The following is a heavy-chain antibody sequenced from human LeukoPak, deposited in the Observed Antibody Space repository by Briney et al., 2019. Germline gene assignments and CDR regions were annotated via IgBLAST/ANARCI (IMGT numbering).Heavy chain of an antibody. D-gene: IGHD1-26*01. V-gene: IGHV4-34*01. J-gene: IGHJ3*02. CDR3: ARDLGRHDAFDI. CDR2: INHGGST. CDR1: GGSFSGHY. Sequence: SETLSLTCDVYGGSFSGHYWSWIRQPPGKGLEWIGEINHGGSTNYNPSLKSRVTISVDTSKNQFSLKLSSVTAADTAVYYCARDLGRHDAFDIWGQGTMVTVSS.